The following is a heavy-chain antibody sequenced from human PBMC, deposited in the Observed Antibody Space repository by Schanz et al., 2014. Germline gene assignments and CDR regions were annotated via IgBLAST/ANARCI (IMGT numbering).Heavy chain of an antibody. J-gene: IGHJ3*02. CDR3: ARDRWDWNNAFDI. CDR2: ISRDGTTS. CDR1: GFTFSDYY. D-gene: IGHD1-1*01. Sequence: QVQLVESGGGLVKPGGSLRLSCAASGFTFSDYYMSWIRQAPGKGLEWLSYISRDGTTSYYADSVKGRFTISRDNAKNSLYLEMTSLRGEDTAVYYCARDRWDWNNAFDIWGQGTMVTVSS. V-gene: IGHV3-11*01.